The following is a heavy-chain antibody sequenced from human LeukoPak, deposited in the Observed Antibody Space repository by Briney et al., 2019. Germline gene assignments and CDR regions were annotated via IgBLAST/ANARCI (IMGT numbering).Heavy chain of an antibody. J-gene: IGHJ4*02. Sequence: KPSETLSLTCTVSGGSISSYYWSWIRQPPGKGLEWIGYIYYSGSTNYNPSLKSRVTISVDTSKNQSSLKLSSVTAADTAVYYCARTKSRYGGNSNFDYWGQGTLVTVSS. D-gene: IGHD4-23*01. CDR2: IYYSGST. CDR3: ARTKSRYGGNSNFDY. V-gene: IGHV4-59*01. CDR1: GGSISSYY.